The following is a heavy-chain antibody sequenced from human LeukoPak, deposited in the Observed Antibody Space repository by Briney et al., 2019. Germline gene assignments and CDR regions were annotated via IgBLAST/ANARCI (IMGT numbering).Heavy chain of an antibody. CDR2: ISSNSRTI. V-gene: IGHV3-48*01. CDR3: ATQWELHPAF. CDR1: GFTFSTYS. Sequence: PGGSLRLSCAASGFTFSTYSMNWVRQAPGKGLEWVSYISSNSRTIFYAESVRGRFTISRDNAKNSLYLQMNSLRAEDTALYYCATQWELHPAFWGQGPLVTVSS. D-gene: IGHD1-26*01. J-gene: IGHJ4*02.